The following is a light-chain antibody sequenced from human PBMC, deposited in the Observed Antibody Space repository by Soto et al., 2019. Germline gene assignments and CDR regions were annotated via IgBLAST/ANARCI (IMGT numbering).Light chain of an antibody. CDR1: QAISNA. Sequence: AIQLTQSPSSLSASVGDRVAITCRASQAISNALAWYQQKPGQPPTLLIYDVSSLESGVPSRFSGSGSGTDFTLTIRSLQPEDFATYFCQQFRDSPFTLGGGTRVDIK. CDR3: QQFRDSPFT. J-gene: IGKJ4*01. V-gene: IGKV1D-13*01. CDR2: DVS.